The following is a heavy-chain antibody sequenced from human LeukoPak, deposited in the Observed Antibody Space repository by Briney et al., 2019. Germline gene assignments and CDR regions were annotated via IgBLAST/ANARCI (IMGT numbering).Heavy chain of an antibody. V-gene: IGHV3-30-3*01. CDR1: GFSFSSYA. Sequence: HPGRSLRLSCAASGFSFSSYAMHWVRQAPGKGLEWVAVISYDGSNKYYADSVKGRFTISRDNSKNTLYLQMNSLRFEDTAVYYCARDYCSSTTCYPNFWYFDLWGRGTLVTVSS. CDR3: ARDYCSSTTCYPNFWYFDL. CDR2: ISYDGSNK. D-gene: IGHD2-2*01. J-gene: IGHJ2*01.